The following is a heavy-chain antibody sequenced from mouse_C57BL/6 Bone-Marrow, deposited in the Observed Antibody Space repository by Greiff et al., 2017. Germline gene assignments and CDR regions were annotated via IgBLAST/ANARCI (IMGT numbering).Heavy chain of an antibody. Sequence: VHVKQSGPELVKPGDSVKISCKASGYSFTGYFMNWVMQSHGKSLEWIGRINPYNGDTFYNQKFKGKATLTVDKSSSTAHMELRSLTSEDSAVYYCARDRPSGSSPYYFDYWGQGTTLTGSS. CDR1: GYSFTGYF. V-gene: IGHV1-20*01. CDR3: ARDRPSGSSPYYFDY. CDR2: INPYNGDT. J-gene: IGHJ2*01. D-gene: IGHD1-1*01.